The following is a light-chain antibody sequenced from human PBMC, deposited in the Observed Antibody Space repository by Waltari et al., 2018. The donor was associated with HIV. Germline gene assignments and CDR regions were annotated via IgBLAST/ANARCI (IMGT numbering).Light chain of an antibody. Sequence: DMVGTQSPATVAVCPGGRANLSCRASQSVGTNLAWYQQRPGQAPRLLIYGVSTRATDIPARFGGSGSGTDFTLTINSLQSEDSAVYYCQQYNNWPPWTFGQGTKVEI. CDR3: QQYNNWPPWT. V-gene: IGKV3-15*01. CDR1: QSVGTN. J-gene: IGKJ1*01. CDR2: GVS.